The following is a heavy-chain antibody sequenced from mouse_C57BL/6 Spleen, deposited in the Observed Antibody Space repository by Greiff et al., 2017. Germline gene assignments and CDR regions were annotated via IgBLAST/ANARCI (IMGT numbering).Heavy chain of an antibody. Sequence: VKLQQPGAELVKPGASVKLSCKASGYTFTSYWMHWVKQRPGRGLEWIGRIDPKSGGTKYNEKFKSKATLTVDKPSSTAYMQLSSLTSEDSAVYYCARTAQATPYYYAMDYWGQGTSVTVSS. CDR1: GYTFTSYW. J-gene: IGHJ4*01. D-gene: IGHD3-2*02. V-gene: IGHV1-72*01. CDR3: ARTAQATPYYYAMDY. CDR2: IDPKSGGT.